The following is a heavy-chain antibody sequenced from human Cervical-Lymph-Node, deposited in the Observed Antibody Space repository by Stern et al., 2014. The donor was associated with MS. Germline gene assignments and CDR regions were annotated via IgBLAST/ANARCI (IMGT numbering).Heavy chain of an antibody. CDR1: GYTFTSYG. CDR2: ISTYNGNT. V-gene: IGHV1-18*01. J-gene: IGHJ4*02. Sequence: QVQLVQPGAEVKKPGASVKVSCRASGYTFTSYGISWVRQAPGQGLEWMGWISTYNGNTNYAQKFQGRVTMTTETSTSTAYMELRSLISDDTAVYYCARDIYCSGGTCYFEFFDYWGQGTLVAVS. CDR3: ARDIYCSGGTCYFEFFDY. D-gene: IGHD2-15*01.